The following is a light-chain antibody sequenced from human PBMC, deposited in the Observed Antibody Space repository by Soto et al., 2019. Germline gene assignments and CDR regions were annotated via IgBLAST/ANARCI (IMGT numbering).Light chain of an antibody. V-gene: IGLV2-14*03. J-gene: IGLJ1*01. CDR2: EVS. CDR3: SSYTATSGDV. CDR1: RSDVGGYNY. Sequence: QSVLTQPASVSGSPGQSITISCTGTRSDVGGYNYVSWYQQHPGKAPKLLIYEVSRRPSGVSSRFSGSKSGNTASLTISGLQAEDEADYYCSSYTATSGDVFGTATKLTVL.